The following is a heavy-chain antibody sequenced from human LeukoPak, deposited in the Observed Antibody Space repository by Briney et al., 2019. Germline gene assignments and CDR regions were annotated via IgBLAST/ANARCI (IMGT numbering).Heavy chain of an antibody. D-gene: IGHD1-7*01. CDR2: ISSSGSTI. CDR1: GFTFSSYE. Sequence: PGGSLRLSCAASGFTFSSYEMNWVRQAPGKGLEWVSYISSSGSTIYYADSVKGRFTISRDNAKNSLYLQMNSLRAEDTAVYYCARDACTLLELPYYFDYWGQGTLVTVSS. V-gene: IGHV3-48*03. J-gene: IGHJ4*02. CDR3: ARDACTLLELPYYFDY.